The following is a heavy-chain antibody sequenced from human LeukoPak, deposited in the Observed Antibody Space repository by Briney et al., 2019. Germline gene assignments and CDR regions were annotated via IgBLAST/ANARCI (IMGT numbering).Heavy chain of an antibody. J-gene: IGHJ4*02. V-gene: IGHV3-9*01. CDR2: ISWNSGSI. D-gene: IGHD3-9*01. CDR1: GFTFYDYA. Sequence: GRSLRLSCAASGFTFYDYAMHWVRQAPGKGLEWVSGISWNSGSIGYADSVKGRFTISRDNAKNSLYLQMNSLRAEDTALYYCAKDTDDILTGPETYFDYWGQGTLVTVSS. CDR3: AKDTDDILTGPETYFDY.